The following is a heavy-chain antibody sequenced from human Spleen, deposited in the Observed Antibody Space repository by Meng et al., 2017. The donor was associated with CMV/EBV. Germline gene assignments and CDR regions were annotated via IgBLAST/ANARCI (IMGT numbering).Heavy chain of an antibody. CDR3: AKDARSSVRFLEWSPGMDV. D-gene: IGHD3-3*01. V-gene: IGHV3-30*02. J-gene: IGHJ6*02. Sequence: GESLKISCAASGFTFSSYGMHWVRQAPGKGLEWVAFIRYDGSNKYYADSVKGRFTISRDNFKATMYLQMDRLRVADTAVYYCAKDARSSVRFLEWSPGMDVWGQGTTVTVSS. CDR1: GFTFSSYG. CDR2: IRYDGSNK.